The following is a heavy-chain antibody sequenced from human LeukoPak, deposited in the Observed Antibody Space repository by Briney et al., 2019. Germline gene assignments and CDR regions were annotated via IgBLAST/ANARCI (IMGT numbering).Heavy chain of an antibody. CDR1: GFPFRNYG. CDR2: ISSNGGST. J-gene: IGHJ4*02. CDR3: VRDDTGGYYFDY. D-gene: IGHD1-14*01. Sequence: GGSLRLSCAASGFPFRNYGMHWVRQAPGKGLEYVSAISSNGGSTYYANSVKGRFTISRDNSKNTLYLQMGSLRAEDMAVYFCVRDDTGGYYFDYWGQGTLVIVSS. V-gene: IGHV3-64*01.